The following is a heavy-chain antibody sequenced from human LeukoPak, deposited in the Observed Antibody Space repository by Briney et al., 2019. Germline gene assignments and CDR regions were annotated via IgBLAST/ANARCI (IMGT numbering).Heavy chain of an antibody. CDR2: ISGSGGST. CDR3: AKARAGVGASFDY. J-gene: IGHJ4*02. D-gene: IGHD1-26*01. Sequence: GGSLRLSCAASGFTFSSYAMSWVRQAQGKGLELDSAISGSGGSTYYADSVKGRFTISRDNSKNTLYLQMNSLRAEDTAVYYCAKARAGVGASFDYWGQGTLVTVSS. CDR1: GFTFSSYA. V-gene: IGHV3-23*01.